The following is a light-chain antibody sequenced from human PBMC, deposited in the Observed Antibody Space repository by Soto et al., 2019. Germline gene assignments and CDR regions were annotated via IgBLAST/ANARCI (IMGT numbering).Light chain of an antibody. CDR2: RVS. CDR1: QSVSNNY. Sequence: EIVLTQSPGTLSLSPGERATLSCRASQSVSNNYLAWYQQKPGQAPRLLIYRVSSRATGVPDRFSGSGSGTDYTLTISRLEPEDFATYYCQQANSFPLTFGGGTKVDIK. J-gene: IGKJ4*01. V-gene: IGKV3-20*01. CDR3: QQANSFPLT.